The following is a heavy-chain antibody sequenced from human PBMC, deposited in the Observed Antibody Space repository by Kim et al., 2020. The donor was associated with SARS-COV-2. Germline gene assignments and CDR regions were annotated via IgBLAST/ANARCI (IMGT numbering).Heavy chain of an antibody. CDR3: AKEDLGIAAAGFDY. Sequence: AEAVKGRFNISRDNTKNSLYLQMNSLRAEDTALYYCAKEDLGIAAAGFDYWGQGTLVTVSS. D-gene: IGHD6-13*01. J-gene: IGHJ4*02. V-gene: IGHV3-9*01.